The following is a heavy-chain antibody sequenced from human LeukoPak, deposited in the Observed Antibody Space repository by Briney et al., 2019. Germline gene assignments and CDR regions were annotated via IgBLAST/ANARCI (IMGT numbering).Heavy chain of an antibody. D-gene: IGHD1-1*01. J-gene: IGHJ5*02. CDR2: ISYSGTT. CDR1: GGSISSYY. Sequence: PSETLSLTCTVSGGSISSYYWSWIRQPPGKGLEWIGYISYSGTTNYNPSLKSRVTISVDTSKNQFSLKLSSVTAADTAVYYCARDLAGTTGTTLRENHWFDPWGQGTLVTVSS. CDR3: ARDLAGTTGTTLRENHWFDP. V-gene: IGHV4-59*01.